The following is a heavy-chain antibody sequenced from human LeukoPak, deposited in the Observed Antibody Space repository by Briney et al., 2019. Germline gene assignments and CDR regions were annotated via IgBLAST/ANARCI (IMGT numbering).Heavy chain of an antibody. CDR2: IYYSGST. D-gene: IGHD3-10*01. J-gene: IGHJ3*02. CDR3: ARRGPAYYYGSGSSYAAFDI. CDR1: GGSITSSSYY. Sequence: SETLSLTCTVSGGSITSSSYYWGWIRQPPGKGLDWIGSIYYSGSTYYNPSLKSRVTMSVDTSKNQFSLKLSSVTAADTAVYYCARRGPAYYYGSGSSYAAFDIWGQGAMVTVSS. V-gene: IGHV4-39*07.